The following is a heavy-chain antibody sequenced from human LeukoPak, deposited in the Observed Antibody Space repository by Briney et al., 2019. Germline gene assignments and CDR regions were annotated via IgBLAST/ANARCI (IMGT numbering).Heavy chain of an antibody. V-gene: IGHV4-34*01. Sequence: PSETLSLTCAVYGGSFSGCYWSWIRQPPGKGLEWIGEINHSGSTNYNPSLKSRVTISVDTSKNQFSLKLSSVTAADTAVYYCARANTAFGESWFDPWGQGTLVTVSS. D-gene: IGHD3-10*01. CDR3: ARANTAFGESWFDP. J-gene: IGHJ5*02. CDR1: GGSFSGCY. CDR2: INHSGST.